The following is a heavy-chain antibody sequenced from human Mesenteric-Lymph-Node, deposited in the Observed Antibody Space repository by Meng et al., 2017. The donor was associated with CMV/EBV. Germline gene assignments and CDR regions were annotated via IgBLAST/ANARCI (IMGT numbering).Heavy chain of an antibody. D-gene: IGHD2-2*01. CDR1: GFTFSSYW. V-gene: IGHV3-7*01. Sequence: GESLKISCAASGFTFSSYWMSWVRQAPGKGLEWVANIKQDGSEKYYVDSVKGRFTISRDNAKNSLYLQMNSLRAEDTAVYYCSLGYCSSTSCYPPYYFDYWGQGTLVTVSS. CDR2: IKQDGSEK. CDR3: SLGYCSSTSCYPPYYFDY. J-gene: IGHJ4*02.